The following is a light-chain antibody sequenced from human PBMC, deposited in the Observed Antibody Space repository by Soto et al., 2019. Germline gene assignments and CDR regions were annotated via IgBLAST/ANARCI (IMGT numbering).Light chain of an antibody. V-gene: IGKV1-9*01. J-gene: IGKJ1*01. CDR2: AAS. Sequence: GDRVTITCRASQDISSYLAWYQQKPGKAPTLLIYAASTLQSGVPSRFSGSGSGTEFTLTISSLQPDDFATYYCHQYDTYLWTFGQGTKVDIK. CDR1: QDISSY. CDR3: HQYDTYLWT.